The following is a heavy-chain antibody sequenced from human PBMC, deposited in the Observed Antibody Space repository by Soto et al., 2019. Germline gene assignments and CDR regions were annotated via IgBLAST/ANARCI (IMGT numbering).Heavy chain of an antibody. CDR2: INHSGST. CDR3: ARGRSGGGSCYDY. V-gene: IGHV4-34*01. D-gene: IGHD2-15*01. CDR1: GGSFSGYY. J-gene: IGHJ4*02. Sequence: QVQLQQWGAGLLKPSETLSLTCAVYGGSFSGYYWSWIRQPPGKGLEWIGEINHSGSTNYNPSLKRRVTISVDTSKNQFSLKLSSVTAADTAVYYCARGRSGGGSCYDYWGQGTLVTVSS.